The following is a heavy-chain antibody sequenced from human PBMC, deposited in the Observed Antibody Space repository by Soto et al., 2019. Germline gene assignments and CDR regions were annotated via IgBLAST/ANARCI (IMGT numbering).Heavy chain of an antibody. V-gene: IGHV4-39*01. CDR3: ASYGFYYYYGMDV. D-gene: IGHD3-10*01. Sequence: SXTLSLTCTVSGGSISSGGYFWSWIRQPPGKGPEWIGSIYYSGSTYYTPSRKSRVTISVDTSKNQFSLQLSSAISVDTAVYYCASYGFYYYYGMDVWGQGTTVTVS. CDR1: GGSISSGGYF. J-gene: IGHJ6*02. CDR2: IYYSGST.